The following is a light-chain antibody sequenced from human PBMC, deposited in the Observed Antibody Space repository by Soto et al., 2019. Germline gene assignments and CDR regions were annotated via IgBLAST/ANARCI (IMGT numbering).Light chain of an antibody. V-gene: IGKV1-5*03. J-gene: IGKJ1*01. CDR1: QSISSW. CDR3: QQSNSHSPT. CDR2: KAS. Sequence: DIKMTQSPSTLSTSVGGRVTSTCRASQSISSWLAWYQQKPGKAPKLLIYKASSLESGVPARFSGSGSGTEFPLTLSSLQPDDFATYYCQQSNSHSPTFGQGTKVDIK.